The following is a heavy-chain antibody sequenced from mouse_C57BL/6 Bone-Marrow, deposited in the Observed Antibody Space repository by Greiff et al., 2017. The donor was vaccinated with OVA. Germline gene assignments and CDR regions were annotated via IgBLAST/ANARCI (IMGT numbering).Heavy chain of an antibody. CDR3: ARGGTGYSMDY. CDR2: ISSGSSTL. V-gene: IGHV5-17*01. J-gene: IGHJ4*01. CDR1: GFTFSDYG. Sequence: VQLKESGGGLVKPGGSLKLSCAASGFTFSDYGMHWVRQAPEKGLEWVAYISSGSSTLYYADTVKGRFTISRDNAKNTLFLQMTSLRYEDTAMYYCARGGTGYSMDYWGQGTSVTVSS. D-gene: IGHD4-1*01.